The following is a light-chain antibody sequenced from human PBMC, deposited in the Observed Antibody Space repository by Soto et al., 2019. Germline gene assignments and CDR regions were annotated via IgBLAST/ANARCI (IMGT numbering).Light chain of an antibody. CDR3: QSYDSSLSVV. V-gene: IGLV1-40*01. Sequence: QPVLTQPPSVSGAPGQRVTLSCTGSSSNIGAGYDVHWYQQLPGTSPKLLIYANTNRPSGVPDRFSGSKSGTSASLTITGLQAEDEADYYCQSYDSSLSVVFGGGTKVTVL. CDR2: ANT. J-gene: IGLJ2*01. CDR1: SSNIGAGYD.